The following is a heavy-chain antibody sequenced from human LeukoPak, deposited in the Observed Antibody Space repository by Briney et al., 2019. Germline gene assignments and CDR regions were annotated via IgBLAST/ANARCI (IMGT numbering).Heavy chain of an antibody. J-gene: IGHJ4*02. CDR1: GFTFSSYA. Sequence: GSLRLSCAASGFTFSSYAMHWVRQAPGKGLGGVAVISYDGSNKYYADSVKGRFTISRDNSKNTLYLQINSLRAEDTAVYYCARDFGHIVVVTAIGYYFDYWGQGTLVTVSS. CDR3: ARDFGHIVVVTAIGYYFDY. CDR2: ISYDGSNK. D-gene: IGHD2-21*02. V-gene: IGHV3-30-3*01.